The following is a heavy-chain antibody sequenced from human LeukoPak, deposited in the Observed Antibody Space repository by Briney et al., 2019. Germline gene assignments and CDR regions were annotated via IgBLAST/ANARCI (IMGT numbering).Heavy chain of an antibody. CDR2: IYSGGST. D-gene: IGHD1-26*01. J-gene: IGHJ4*02. CDR1: GFTVSSNY. V-gene: IGHV3-53*01. Sequence: GGSLRLSCAASGFTVSSNYMSWVRQAPGKGLEWVSVIYSGGSTYYADSVRGRFTISRDDAKNSLFLQVNSLRAEDTALYYCARGSGSSAWLIDYWGQGALVTVSS. CDR3: ARGSGSSAWLIDY.